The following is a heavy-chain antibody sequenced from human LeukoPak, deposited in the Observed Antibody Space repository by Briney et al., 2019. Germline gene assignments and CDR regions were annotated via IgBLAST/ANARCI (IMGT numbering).Heavy chain of an antibody. Sequence: GGSLRLSCVGSGFTYTDYWVHWFRQAPGKGPVWVSRINPDGTIIDYADSVKGRFSISRDNAKNLLYLQMNGLRADDTAVYYCAKDLSWNTADRWGQGILVTVSS. V-gene: IGHV3-74*01. CDR3: AKDLSWNTADR. J-gene: IGHJ5*02. D-gene: IGHD5-18*01. CDR2: INPDGTII. CDR1: GFTYTDYW.